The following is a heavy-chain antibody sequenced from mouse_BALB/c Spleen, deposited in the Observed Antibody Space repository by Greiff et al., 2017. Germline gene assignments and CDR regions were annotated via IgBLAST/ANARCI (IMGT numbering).Heavy chain of an antibody. Sequence: DVHLVESGGGLVKPGGSLKLSCAASGFAFSSYDMSWVRQTPEKRLEWVAYISSGGGSTYYPDTVKGRFTISRDNAKNTLYLQMSSLKSEDTAMYYCARHGLRRGFAYWGQGTLVTVSA. J-gene: IGHJ3*01. CDR3: ARHGLRRGFAY. V-gene: IGHV5-12-1*01. D-gene: IGHD2-2*01. CDR1: GFAFSSYD. CDR2: ISSGGGST.